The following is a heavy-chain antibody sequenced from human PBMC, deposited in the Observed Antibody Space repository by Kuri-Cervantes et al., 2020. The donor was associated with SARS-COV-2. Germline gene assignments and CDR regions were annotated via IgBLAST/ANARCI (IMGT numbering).Heavy chain of an antibody. J-gene: IGHJ4*02. CDR3: AKDIAVAGHFDY. CDR1: GFTVSSNY. V-gene: IGHV3-23*03. CDR2: IYSGGSST. Sequence: GGSLRLSCAASGFTVSSNYMSWVRQAPGKGLEWVSVIYSGGSSTYYADSVKGRFTISRDNSKNTLYLQMNSLRAEDTAVYYCAKDIAVAGHFDYWGQGTLVTVSS. D-gene: IGHD6-19*01.